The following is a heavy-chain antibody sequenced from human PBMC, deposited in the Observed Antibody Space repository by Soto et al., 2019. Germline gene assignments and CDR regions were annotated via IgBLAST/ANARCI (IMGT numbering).Heavy chain of an antibody. CDR2: ISCDGSNK. CDR1: GFTFSSYA. J-gene: IGHJ6*02. V-gene: IGHV3-30-3*01. Sequence: GGSLRLSCAASGFTFSSYAMHWVRQAPGKGLEWVAVISCDGSNKYYADSVKGRFTISRDNSKNTLYLQMNSLRAEDTAVYYCARDRWGYCSSTSCHHYYGMDVWGQGTTVTVSS. D-gene: IGHD2-2*01. CDR3: ARDRWGYCSSTSCHHYYGMDV.